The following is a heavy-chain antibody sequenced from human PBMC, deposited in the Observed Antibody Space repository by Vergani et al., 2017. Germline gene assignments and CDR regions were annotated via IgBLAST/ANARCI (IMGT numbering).Heavy chain of an antibody. CDR1: GGPISSGGYS. Sequence: QLQQQESGPGLVKPSQTLSLTCAVSGGPISSGGYSWSWIRQPPGKGLEWIGYIYHSGSTYYNPSLKSRVTISVDRSKNQFSLKLSSVTAADTAVYYCARGWVWPYAFDIWGQGTMVTVSS. CDR3: ARGWVWPYAFDI. CDR2: IYHSGST. J-gene: IGHJ3*02. D-gene: IGHD1-26*01. V-gene: IGHV4-30-2*01.